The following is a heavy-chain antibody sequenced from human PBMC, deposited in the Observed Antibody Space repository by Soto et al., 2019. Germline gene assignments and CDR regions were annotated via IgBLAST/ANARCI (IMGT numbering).Heavy chain of an antibody. J-gene: IGHJ3*01. Sequence: EVQLVESGGGLIQPGGSLRLSCAASGFTVSSTFMMWVRQAPGKGLEWVSSLYRGGSTYYADAVEGRFIVSRDSPENTFYLQMNSLRGDDTAVYYCARARVEVPAHPRLDAFDLWGPGTVVAVSS. CDR2: LYRGGST. CDR3: ARARVEVPAHPRLDAFDL. CDR1: GFTVSSTF. V-gene: IGHV3-53*01.